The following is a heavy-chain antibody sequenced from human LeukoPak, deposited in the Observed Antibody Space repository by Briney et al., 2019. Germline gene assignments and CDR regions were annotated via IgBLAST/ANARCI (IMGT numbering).Heavy chain of an antibody. CDR2: ISGRGDTI. D-gene: IGHD5-24*01. Sequence: GGSLRLSCAASGLTFSSYAMSWVRQAPGKGLEWVSAISGRGDTIFYADSLKGRFTASRDNSKNTLYLQMNSLRAEDTAVYYCAKATMATTYFDYWGQGTLVTVSS. J-gene: IGHJ4*02. CDR1: GLTFSSYA. CDR3: AKATMATTYFDY. V-gene: IGHV3-23*01.